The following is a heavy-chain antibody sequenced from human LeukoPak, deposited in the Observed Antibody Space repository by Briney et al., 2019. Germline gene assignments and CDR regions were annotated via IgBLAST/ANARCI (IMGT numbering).Heavy chain of an antibody. CDR2: INSDGSRT. D-gene: IGHD1-26*01. V-gene: IGHV3-74*01. Sequence: PGGSLRLSCAASGFTFSSYWMHWVRQAPGKGLVWVSGINSDGSRTIYADSVKGRLHISRDNAKNTLDLQMNSLRAEDTAVYYCARDPGASYQAYWGQGTLVTVSS. J-gene: IGHJ4*02. CDR1: GFTFSSYW. CDR3: ARDPGASYQAY.